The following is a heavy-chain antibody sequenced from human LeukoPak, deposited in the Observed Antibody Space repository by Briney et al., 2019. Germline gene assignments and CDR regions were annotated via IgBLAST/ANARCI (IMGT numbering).Heavy chain of an antibody. CDR1: GFTLKSHA. V-gene: IGHV3-30-3*01. J-gene: IGHJ3*01. D-gene: IGHD3-22*01. CDR2: ISYDGSNK. Sequence: PGGSPRPPLATPGFTLKSHAIHRGPQAPGKGLGGGAVISYDGSNKYYADSVKGRFTISRDNSKNTLYLRMDSLRAEDTAVYFCVKDRSSGYQGDDAFDVWGQGTVVIVSS. CDR3: VKDRSSGYQGDDAFDV.